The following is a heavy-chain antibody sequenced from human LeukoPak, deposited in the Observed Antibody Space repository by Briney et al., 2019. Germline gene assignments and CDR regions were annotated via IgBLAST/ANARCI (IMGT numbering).Heavy chain of an antibody. D-gene: IGHD4-17*01. Sequence: SETLSLTCTVSGGSISSYYWSWIRQPPGKGLEWIGYIYYSGSTNYNPSLKSRVTISVDTSKNQFSLKLSSVTAADTAVYYCARVPYGDYASVWFDPWGQGTLVTVSS. V-gene: IGHV4-59*01. CDR1: GGSISSYY. CDR3: ARVPYGDYASVWFDP. J-gene: IGHJ5*02. CDR2: IYYSGST.